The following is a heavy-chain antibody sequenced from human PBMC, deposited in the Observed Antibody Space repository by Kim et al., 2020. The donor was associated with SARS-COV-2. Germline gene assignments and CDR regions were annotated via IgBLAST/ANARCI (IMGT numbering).Heavy chain of an antibody. D-gene: IGHD2-15*01. Sequence: GGSLRLSCAASGFTFSSSWMHWVRQAPGKGLVWVSCITSDGTGILYADSVKGRFTISRDNAKNTLYLQMNSLRAEDTSIYYCVRFAGGGYWGQGTLVTVSS. V-gene: IGHV3-74*03. J-gene: IGHJ4*02. CDR1: GFTFSSSW. CDR2: ITSDGTGI. CDR3: VRFAGGGY.